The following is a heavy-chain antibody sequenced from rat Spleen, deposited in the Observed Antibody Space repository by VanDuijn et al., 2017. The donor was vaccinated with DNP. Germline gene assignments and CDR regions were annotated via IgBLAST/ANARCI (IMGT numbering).Heavy chain of an antibody. D-gene: IGHD1-7*01. V-gene: IGHV5S11*01. CDR2: ITTAGGNT. J-gene: IGHJ3*01. Sequence: EVQLVESGGGSVQPGRSMRLSCAASGFTFSNYFMAWVRQAPTKGLEWVASITTAGGNTYYRDSVKGRFTISRNNAKSTLYLQMDSLRSEETATYYCATSSYYGYDYGFAYWGQGTLVTVSS. CDR3: ATSSYYGYDYGFAY. CDR1: GFTFSNYF.